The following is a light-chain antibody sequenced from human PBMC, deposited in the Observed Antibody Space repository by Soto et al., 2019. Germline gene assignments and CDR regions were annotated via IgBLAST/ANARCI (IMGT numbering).Light chain of an antibody. J-gene: IGLJ2*01. CDR1: SSNIGTPYD. CDR2: GNS. Sequence: QSVLTQPPSVSGAPGQRVTISCTGSSSNIGTPYDVHWYQQLPGTAPKLLIYGNSNRPSGVPDRFSGSRSGTSASLAITGLQAEDEADYYCQSFDNRLWTVVLGGGTKVTVL. CDR3: QSFDNRLWTVV. V-gene: IGLV1-40*01.